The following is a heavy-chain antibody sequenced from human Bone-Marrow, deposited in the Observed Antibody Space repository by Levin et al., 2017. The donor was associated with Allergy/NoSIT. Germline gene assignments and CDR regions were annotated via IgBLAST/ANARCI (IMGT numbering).Heavy chain of an antibody. J-gene: IGHJ4*02. CDR2: ISSSGGII. CDR3: ASRYGTY. Sequence: GESLKISCAASGFSFSDDYMSWIRQAPGKGLEWVSYISSSGGIIYYADSVKGRFTISRDNAKSSLYLQMNGLRAEDTAVYYCASRYGTYWGQGTLVTVSS. V-gene: IGHV3-11*01. CDR1: GFSFSDDY. D-gene: IGHD6-13*01.